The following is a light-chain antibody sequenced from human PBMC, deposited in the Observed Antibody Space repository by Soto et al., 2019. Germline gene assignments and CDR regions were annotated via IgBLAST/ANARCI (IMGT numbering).Light chain of an antibody. CDR1: QSVTNNY. CDR2: AAS. Sequence: EIVLTQSPGTLSLSPGERATLSCRASQSVTNNYLAWYQQKPGQGPRLLIYAASGRATGIPDRFSGSGSGTDFPLTISRLEPEAVAVSYCQQYVTSRTFGQGTKVEIK. CDR3: QQYVTSRT. V-gene: IGKV3-20*01. J-gene: IGKJ1*01.